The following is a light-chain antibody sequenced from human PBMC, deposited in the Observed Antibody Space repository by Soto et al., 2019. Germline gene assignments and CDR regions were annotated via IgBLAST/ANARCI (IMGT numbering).Light chain of an antibody. CDR2: EVS. V-gene: IGLV2-14*01. CDR3: SSYTSSSMV. Sequence: QSALTQPASVSGSPGQSITISSTGTSSDVGGYNYVSWYQQHPGKAPKLMIYEVSNRPSGVSNRFSGSKSGNTASLTISGLQAEDEADYYCSSYTSSSMVFGTGTKVTVL. J-gene: IGLJ1*01. CDR1: SSDVGGYNY.